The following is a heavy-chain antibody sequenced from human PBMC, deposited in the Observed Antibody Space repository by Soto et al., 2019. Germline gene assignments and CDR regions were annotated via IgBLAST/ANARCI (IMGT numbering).Heavy chain of an antibody. CDR2: VYYSGST. CDR1: GDSISSSRYY. D-gene: IGHD3-10*01. Sequence: QLQLHESGPGLVKPSETLSLTCTVSGDSISSSRYYWGWIRQPPGKGLDWIGNVYYSGSTNYNPSLKSRVTRAVDPSKNQFALKLSSVTAADTAVYYCARNGVSMLHHYYAMDVWGQGTTFTVSS. J-gene: IGHJ6*02. CDR3: ARNGVSMLHHYYAMDV. V-gene: IGHV4-39*01.